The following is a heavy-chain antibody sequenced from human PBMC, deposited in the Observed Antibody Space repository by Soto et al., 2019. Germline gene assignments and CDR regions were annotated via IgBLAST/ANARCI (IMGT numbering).Heavy chain of an antibody. CDR2: INAGNGNT. D-gene: IGHD6-13*01. CDR1: GYTFTSYA. V-gene: IGHV1-3*01. CDR3: ARDHSEAAGPRP. J-gene: IGHJ5*02. Sequence: ASVKVSCKASGYTFTSYAMHWVRQAPGQRREWMGWINAGNGNTKYSQKFQGRVTITRDTSASTAYMELSSLRSEDTAVYYCARDHSEAAGPRPWGQGTLVTVSS.